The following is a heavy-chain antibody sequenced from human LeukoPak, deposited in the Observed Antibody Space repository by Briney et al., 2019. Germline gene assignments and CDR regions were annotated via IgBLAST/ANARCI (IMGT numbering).Heavy chain of an antibody. J-gene: IGHJ4*02. CDR2: INPNGDST. Sequence: ASVTVSCTASGYTFTSYYIHWVRQAPGQGLEWMGVINPNGDSTSYAQKFQGRVTMTRDTSTSTVYMELSSLRSEDTAVHYCARPMIRGATYYFDYWGQGTLVTVSS. V-gene: IGHV1-46*01. D-gene: IGHD3-10*01. CDR3: ARPMIRGATYYFDY. CDR1: GYTFTSYY.